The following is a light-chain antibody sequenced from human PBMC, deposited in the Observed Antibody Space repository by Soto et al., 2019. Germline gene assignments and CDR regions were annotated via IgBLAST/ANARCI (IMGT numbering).Light chain of an antibody. Sequence: QSVLTQPRSVSGSPGQSVTISCTGTSSDVGTYNYVSWYQQHPGKAPKLMIYDVTKRPSGVPDRFSGSKSGNTASLTISGLQAEDEADYYCFSYAGYYTLLFGGGTKLSVL. V-gene: IGLV2-11*01. J-gene: IGLJ3*02. CDR1: SSDVGTYNY. CDR2: DVT. CDR3: FSYAGYYTLL.